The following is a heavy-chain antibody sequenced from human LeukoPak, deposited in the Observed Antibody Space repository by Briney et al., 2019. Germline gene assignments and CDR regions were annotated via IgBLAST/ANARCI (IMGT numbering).Heavy chain of an antibody. J-gene: IGHJ5*02. CDR1: RFTFNSYA. D-gene: IGHD5-18*01. CDR2: IGGSNGIT. Sequence: GGSLRLSCAASRFTFNSYAMSWVRQAPGKGLEWVSVIGGSNGITFYVGSVKGRFTISRDNSKDTLYLQMNTLRVEDTAMYYCASLDTAKQPLANHWGQGTLVTVSS. CDR3: ASLDTAKQPLANH. V-gene: IGHV3-23*01.